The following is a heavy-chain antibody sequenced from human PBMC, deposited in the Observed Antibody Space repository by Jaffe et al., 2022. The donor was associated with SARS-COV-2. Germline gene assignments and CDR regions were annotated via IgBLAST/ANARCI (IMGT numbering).Heavy chain of an antibody. J-gene: IGHJ3*02. D-gene: IGHD3-10*01. CDR3: AHTPGVITMVRGENAFDI. CDR1: GFSLSTRGVG. Sequence: QITLRESAPTLVKPTQTLTLTCTFSGFSLSTRGVGVGWIRQPPGKALEWLALIYWDDDKRYSPSLNSRLTISKDTSKNQVVLTMSNTDPVDTATYYCAHTPGVITMVRGENAFDIWGQGTMVTVSS. CDR2: IYWDDDK. V-gene: IGHV2-5*02.